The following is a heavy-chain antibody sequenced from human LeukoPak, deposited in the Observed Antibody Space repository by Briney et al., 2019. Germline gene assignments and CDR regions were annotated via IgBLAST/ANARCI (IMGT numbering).Heavy chain of an antibody. D-gene: IGHD6-19*01. V-gene: IGHV4-59*12. J-gene: IGHJ4*02. Sequence: SETLSLTCTVSGGSNYWSWIRQPPGKGLEWIGYIYYSGSTYYNPSLKSRVTISVDTSKNQFSLKLSSVTAADTAVYYCARDSSSGWYQNFDYWGQGTLVTVSS. CDR2: IYYSGST. CDR3: ARDSSSGWYQNFDY. CDR1: GGSNY.